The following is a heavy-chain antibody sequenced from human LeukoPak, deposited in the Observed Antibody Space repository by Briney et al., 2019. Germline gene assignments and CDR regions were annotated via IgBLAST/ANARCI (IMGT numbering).Heavy chain of an antibody. J-gene: IGHJ4*02. CDR3: ARRIPSSSSGFDY. Sequence: SETLSLTCTVSGGSIGSGTYYWGWIRQPPGKGLEWIGSIYYSGSTYYNASLKSRVTISVDTSKNQFSLKLSSVTAADTAVFYCARRIPSSSSGFDYWGQATLITVSS. CDR2: IYYSGST. CDR1: GGSIGSGTYY. D-gene: IGHD6-6*01. V-gene: IGHV4-39*01.